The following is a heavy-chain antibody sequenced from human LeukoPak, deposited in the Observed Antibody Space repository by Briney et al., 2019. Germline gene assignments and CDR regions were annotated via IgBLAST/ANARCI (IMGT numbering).Heavy chain of an antibody. Sequence: RGSLGLSWAASGFTASNAWMSWVRQAPGKGLDWVGRIKSNSAGGATDFAAPVKGRFTMSRDDSKNKLFLQMNSLKSEDTAVYYCTTDKFSSGWYGGFDSWGQGTLVTVSS. J-gene: IGHJ4*02. CDR2: IKSNSAGGAT. V-gene: IGHV3-15*01. CDR3: TTDKFSSGWYGGFDS. CDR1: GFTASNAW. D-gene: IGHD6-19*01.